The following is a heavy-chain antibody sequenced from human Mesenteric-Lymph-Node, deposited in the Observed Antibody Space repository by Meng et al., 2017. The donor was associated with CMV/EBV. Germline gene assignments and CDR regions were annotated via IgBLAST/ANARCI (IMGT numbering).Heavy chain of an antibody. CDR3: ATQPYCGDECYFDY. V-gene: IGHV3-11*04. CDR1: GFTFSDYY. D-gene: IGHD2-21*01. Sequence: GESLKISCAASGFTFSDYYMSWIRQAPGKGLEWVSYISSSGSTIYYAESVKGRFTIYRDNAKNSLYLQMNSLRAEDTAVYYCATQPYCGDECYFDYWGQGTLVTVPQ. CDR2: ISSSGSTI. J-gene: IGHJ4*02.